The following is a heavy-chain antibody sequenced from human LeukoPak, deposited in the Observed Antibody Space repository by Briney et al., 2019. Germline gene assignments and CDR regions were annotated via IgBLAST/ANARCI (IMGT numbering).Heavy chain of an antibody. J-gene: IGHJ4*02. Sequence: SETLSLTCTVSGGSISSYYWSWIRQPPGKGLEWIGYIYYSGSTNYNPSLKSRVTISVDTSKNQFSLKLGSVTAADTAVYYCARGSGYSYGPDYWGQGTLVTVSS. CDR2: IYYSGST. D-gene: IGHD5-18*01. V-gene: IGHV4-59*01. CDR3: ARGSGYSYGPDY. CDR1: GGSISSYY.